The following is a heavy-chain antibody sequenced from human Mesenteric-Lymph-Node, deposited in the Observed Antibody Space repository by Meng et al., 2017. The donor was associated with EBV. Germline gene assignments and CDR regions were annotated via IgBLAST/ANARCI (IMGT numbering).Heavy chain of an antibody. D-gene: IGHD5-24*01. CDR2: VYSDGST. Sequence: VESGEGVVQPGVSLGLSCAASGCTVSSTYMTWVRQAPGKGLEWVSRVYSDGSTSYADSVKGRFTISRDNSKNTLYLQMNSLRAEDTAVYYCASVVEMATYWGQGTLVTVSS. J-gene: IGHJ4*02. V-gene: IGHV3-53*01. CDR3: ASVVEMATY. CDR1: GCTVSSTY.